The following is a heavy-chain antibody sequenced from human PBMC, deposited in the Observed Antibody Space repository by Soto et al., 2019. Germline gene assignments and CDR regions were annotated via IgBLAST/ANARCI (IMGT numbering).Heavy chain of an antibody. CDR2: IYYSGST. CDR1: GGSISSGDYY. CDR3: ACIFSGGYGYGFYYYGMDV. V-gene: IGHV4-39*01. Sequence: SETLSLTCTVSGGSISSGDYYWGWIRQPPGKGLEWIGIIYYSGSTYYNPSLKSRVTISVDTSKNQFSLKLSSVTAADTAVYYCACIFSGGYGYGFYYYGMDVWGQGTTVTVSS. J-gene: IGHJ6*02. D-gene: IGHD5-18*01.